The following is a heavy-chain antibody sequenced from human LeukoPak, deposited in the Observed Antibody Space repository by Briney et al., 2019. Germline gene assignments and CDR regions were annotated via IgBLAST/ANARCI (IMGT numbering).Heavy chain of an antibody. CDR1: GYSISGGHY. J-gene: IGHJ6*03. CDR2: IYHSGST. CDR3: ARVLAARGGYYYYYMDV. Sequence: SETLSLTCTVSGYSISGGHYWGWIRQPPGKGLEWIGSIYHSGSTYYNPSLKSRVTISVDTSKNQFSLKLSSVTAADTAVYYCARVLAARGGYYYYYMDVWGKGTTVTVSS. V-gene: IGHV4-38-2*02. D-gene: IGHD6-6*01.